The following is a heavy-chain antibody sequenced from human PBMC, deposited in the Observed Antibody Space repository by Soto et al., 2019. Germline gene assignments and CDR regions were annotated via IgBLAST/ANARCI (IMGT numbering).Heavy chain of an antibody. Sequence: LRLSCAASGFTFIRYWMNWVRQAPGRGLEWVANIKQDGTEKNYVDSVKGRFTISRDNARKSLYLQMDSLRAEDTAVYFCARGDTPMITGMDSFDIWGQGTMVTVSS. D-gene: IGHD5-18*01. V-gene: IGHV3-7*01. J-gene: IGHJ3*02. CDR1: GFTFIRYW. CDR2: IKQDGTEK. CDR3: ARGDTPMITGMDSFDI.